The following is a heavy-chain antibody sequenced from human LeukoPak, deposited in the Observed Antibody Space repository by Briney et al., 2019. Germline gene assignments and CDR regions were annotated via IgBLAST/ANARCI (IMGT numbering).Heavy chain of an antibody. CDR1: GFTFSSYS. J-gene: IGHJ4*02. CDR3: AKAIPYYDFWSGYLYFDY. D-gene: IGHD3-3*01. CDR2: ISSSSSYI. V-gene: IGHV3-21*04. Sequence: GGSLRLSCAASGFTFSSYSMNWVRQAPGKGLEWVSSISSSSSYIYYADSVKGRFTISRDNAKNSLYLQMNSLRAEDTAVYYCAKAIPYYDFWSGYLYFDYWGQGTLVTVSS.